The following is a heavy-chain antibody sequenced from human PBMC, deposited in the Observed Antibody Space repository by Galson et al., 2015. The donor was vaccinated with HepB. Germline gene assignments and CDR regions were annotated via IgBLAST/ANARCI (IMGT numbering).Heavy chain of an antibody. CDR3: AIGMTIGVDFWSGDYKTLFDA. CDR1: GYNFPTYG. Sequence: SVKVSCKASGYNFPTYGISWVRQAPGQGLEWMGWISTYNGNTKYAQKLQDRITMTRDTSTNTVYMELRTLTSDDTAVYYCAIGMTIGVDFWSGDYKTLFDAWGQGTLVTLSS. J-gene: IGHJ5*02. D-gene: IGHD3-3*01. CDR2: ISTYNGNT. V-gene: IGHV1-18*01.